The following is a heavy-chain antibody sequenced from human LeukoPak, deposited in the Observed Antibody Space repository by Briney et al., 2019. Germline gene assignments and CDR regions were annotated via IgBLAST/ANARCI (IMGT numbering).Heavy chain of an antibody. CDR3: ARGSDSLIYNWFDP. CDR2: IIPIFGTA. Sequence: ASVKVSCKASGGTFSSYAISWVRQAPGQGLEWMGGIIPIFGTANYAQKFQGRVTITADESTSTAYMELSSLRSEDTAVYYCARGSDSLIYNWFDPWGQGTLVTVSS. J-gene: IGHJ5*02. CDR1: GGTFSSYA. D-gene: IGHD2-21*02. V-gene: IGHV1-69*13.